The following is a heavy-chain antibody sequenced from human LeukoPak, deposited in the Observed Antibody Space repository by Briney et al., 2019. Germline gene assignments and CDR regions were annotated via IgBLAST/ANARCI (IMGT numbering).Heavy chain of an antibody. CDR3: ARDQPYYYDSSGYAFDI. J-gene: IGHJ3*02. V-gene: IGHV4-59*01. D-gene: IGHD3-22*01. CDR1: GGSISSYY. CDR2: IYYSGST. Sequence: SSETLSLTCTVSGGSISSYYWSWIRQPPGMGLEWIGYIYYSGSTNYNPSLKSRVTISVDTSKNQFSLKLSSVTAADTAVYYCARDQPYYYDSSGYAFDIWGQGTMVTVSS.